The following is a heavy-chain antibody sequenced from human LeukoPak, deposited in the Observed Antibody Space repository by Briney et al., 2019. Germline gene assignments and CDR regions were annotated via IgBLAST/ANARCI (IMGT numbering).Heavy chain of an antibody. V-gene: IGHV4-39*07. CDR2: ISNSGST. Sequence: SETLSLTCSASGASISSNTYYWGWVRQPPGKGLEWIGYISNSGSTYYNPSLKSRVTISIDTSKTQFSLKLSSVTAADTAVFYCARVIRAEENPTFDIWGQGTIVTVSS. CDR3: ARVIRAEENPTFDI. CDR1: GASISSNTYY. J-gene: IGHJ3*02.